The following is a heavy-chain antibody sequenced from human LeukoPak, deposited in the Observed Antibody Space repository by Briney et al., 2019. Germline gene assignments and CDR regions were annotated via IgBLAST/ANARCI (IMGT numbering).Heavy chain of an antibody. CDR1: GFTFSSYA. D-gene: IGHD1-26*01. Sequence: QTGRSLRLSCAASGFTFSSYAMHWVRQAPGKGLEWVAVISYDGSNKYYADSVKGRFTISRDNSKNTLYLQMNSLRAEDTAVYYCARVILRTFDYWDQGTLVTVSS. J-gene: IGHJ4*02. CDR2: ISYDGSNK. V-gene: IGHV3-30*01. CDR3: ARVILRTFDY.